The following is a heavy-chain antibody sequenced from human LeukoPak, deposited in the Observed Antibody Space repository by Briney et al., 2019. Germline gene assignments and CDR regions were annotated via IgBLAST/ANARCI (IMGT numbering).Heavy chain of an antibody. D-gene: IGHD5-12*01. CDR2: INHSGST. CDR1: GGSFSGYY. J-gene: IGHJ4*02. Sequence: PSETLSLTCAVYGGSFSGYYWSWIRQPPGKGLEWIGEINHSGSTNYNPSLKSRVTISVDTSKNQFSLKLSSVTAADTAVYYCASRLLYWGQGTLVTVSS. V-gene: IGHV4-34*01. CDR3: ASRLLY.